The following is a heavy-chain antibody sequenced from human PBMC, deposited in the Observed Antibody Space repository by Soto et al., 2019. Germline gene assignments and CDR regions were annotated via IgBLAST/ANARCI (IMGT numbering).Heavy chain of an antibody. CDR3: AKIVVVPAAMTGYYYMDV. CDR1: GGSISSYY. D-gene: IGHD2-2*01. CDR2: IYYSRST. J-gene: IGHJ6*03. V-gene: IGHV4-59*08. Sequence: PSETLSLTCTVSGGSISSYYWSWIRQPPGKGLEWIGYIYYSRSTNYNPSLKSRVTISEDTSKNQFSLKLSSVTAADTAVYYCAKIVVVPAAMTGYYYMDVWGKGTTVTVSS.